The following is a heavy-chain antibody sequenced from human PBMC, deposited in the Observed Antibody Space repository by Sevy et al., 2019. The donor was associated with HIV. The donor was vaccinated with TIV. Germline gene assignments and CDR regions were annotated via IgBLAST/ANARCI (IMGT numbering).Heavy chain of an antibody. Sequence: GGSLRLSCAASGFTFSSYAMHWVRQAPGKGLKWVAVISYDGSNKYYADSVKGRFTISRDNSKNTLYLQMNSLRAEDTAVYYCARDSFCSGGSCLGEDWFDPWGQGTLVTVSS. J-gene: IGHJ5*02. CDR1: GFTFSSYA. CDR2: ISYDGSNK. V-gene: IGHV3-30-3*01. CDR3: ARDSFCSGGSCLGEDWFDP. D-gene: IGHD2-15*01.